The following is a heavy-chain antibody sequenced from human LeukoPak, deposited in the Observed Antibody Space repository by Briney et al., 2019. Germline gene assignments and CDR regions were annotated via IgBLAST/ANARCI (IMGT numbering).Heavy chain of an antibody. CDR3: ARVWRSGGSCYSH. D-gene: IGHD2-15*01. CDR2: MNPNSGNA. J-gene: IGHJ4*02. Sequence: ASVKVSCKASGYTFTSYDINWVRQATGQGLEWMGWMNPNSGNAGYAQKFQGRVTMTRNTSISTAYMELSSLRSEDTAVYYCARVWRSGGSCYSHWGQGTLVTVSS. CDR1: GYTFTSYD. V-gene: IGHV1-8*01.